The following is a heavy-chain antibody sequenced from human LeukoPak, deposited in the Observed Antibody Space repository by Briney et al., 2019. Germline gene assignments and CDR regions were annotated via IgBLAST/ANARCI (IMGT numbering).Heavy chain of an antibody. V-gene: IGHV3-23*01. CDR2: ITGSGGST. D-gene: IGHD6-6*01. CDR3: AKGLGSSSGRWFDP. CDR1: GFTFSSYA. Sequence: GGSLRLSCAASGFTFSSYAISWVRQAPGKGLEWVSAITGSGGSTFYADSVKGRFTISRDNSKNTFYLQMNSLRAEDTALYYCAKGLGSSSGRWFDPWGQGTLVTVSS. J-gene: IGHJ5*02.